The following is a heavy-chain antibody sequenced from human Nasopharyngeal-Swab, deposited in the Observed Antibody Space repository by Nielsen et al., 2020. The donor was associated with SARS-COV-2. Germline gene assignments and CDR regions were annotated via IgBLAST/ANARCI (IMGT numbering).Heavy chain of an antibody. J-gene: IGHJ4*01. CDR3: AREGRYDWNYDLLVGETDY. D-gene: IGHD3/OR15-3a*01. CDR2: LYHSGPT. CDR1: GGSISSYCYY. Sequence: SETLSLTCTVSGGSISSYCYYWSWLRPHPGQDLDWIGYLYHSGPTNDTPSLKIRVTLSVDTSKNQFSLNLSSVTAADTSVYYCAREGRYDWNYDLLVGETDYWGQGTLVTVSS. V-gene: IGHV4-31*03.